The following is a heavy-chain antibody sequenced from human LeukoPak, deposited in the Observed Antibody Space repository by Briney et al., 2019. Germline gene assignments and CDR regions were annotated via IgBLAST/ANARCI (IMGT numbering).Heavy chain of an antibody. CDR1: GFTFSSHG. CDR3: AGGTTGIAVPGEDYYSYYYMDV. CDR2: ISPSGGIT. V-gene: IGHV3-23*01. D-gene: IGHD6-19*01. Sequence: GGTLRLSCAASGFTFSSHGMNWVRQAPGKGLEWVSGISPSGGITYYTDSVKGRFTISRDNSKNTQSLQMNSLRAEDTAVYYCAGGTTGIAVPGEDYYSYYYMDVWGRGTTVTISS. J-gene: IGHJ6*03.